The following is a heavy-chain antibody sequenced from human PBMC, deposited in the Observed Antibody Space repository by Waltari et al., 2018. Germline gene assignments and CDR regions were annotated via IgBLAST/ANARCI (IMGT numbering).Heavy chain of an antibody. CDR2: IDYSGST. D-gene: IGHD6-19*01. J-gene: IGHJ4*02. Sequence: QLQLQESGPGLVQPSETLSLTCTLSVSSIRSRRYYWAWIRQPPGNGLEWIGSIDYSGSTYYNPSLKSRVTISLDTSKNQFSLKLGSVTAADTAVYYCARHSSSSRPNFDYWGQGTLVTVSS. V-gene: IGHV4-39*01. CDR3: ARHSSSSRPNFDY. CDR1: VSSIRSRRYY.